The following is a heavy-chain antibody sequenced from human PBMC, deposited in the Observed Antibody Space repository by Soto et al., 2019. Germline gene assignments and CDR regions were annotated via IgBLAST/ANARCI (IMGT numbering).Heavy chain of an antibody. J-gene: IGHJ4*01. CDR3: AWSATGTAPHYFDY. V-gene: IGHV5-10-1*01. D-gene: IGHD6-13*01. CDR2: IDPGDSYT. Sequence: GESLKISCQGSGFSFTGSWINWVRQMPGKGLEWMGNIDPGDSYTRYSPSFQGHVTISVDKSISTAYLQWSNLKASDTAMYYCAWSATGTAPHYFDYWGQGTLVTVS. CDR1: GFSFTGSW.